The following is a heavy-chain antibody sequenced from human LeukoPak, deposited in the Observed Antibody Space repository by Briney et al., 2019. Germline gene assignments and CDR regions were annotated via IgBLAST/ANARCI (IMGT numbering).Heavy chain of an antibody. CDR1: GGSISSSSYY. J-gene: IGHJ3*02. CDR3: ARRSTMVRGARKAFDI. CDR2: IYYSGST. D-gene: IGHD3-10*01. V-gene: IGHV4-39*07. Sequence: SETLSLTCTVSGGSISSSSYYWGWIRQPPGKGLEWIGSIYYSGSTYYNPSLKSRVTISVDTSKNQFSLKLSSVTAADTAVYYCARRSTMVRGARKAFDIWGQGTMVTVSS.